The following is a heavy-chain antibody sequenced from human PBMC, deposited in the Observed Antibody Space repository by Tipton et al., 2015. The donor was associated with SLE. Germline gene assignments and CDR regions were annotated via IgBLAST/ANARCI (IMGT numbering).Heavy chain of an antibody. CDR2: IADTGSP. D-gene: IGHD4-23*01. V-gene: IGHV4-34*01. CDR1: GGSFSGSH. Sequence: TLSLTCAVYGGSFSGSHWTWIRQPPGQGLEWIGEIADTGSPNYNPSLKSRVTISLDTSNSQFSLILNSLTAADTAVYYCARGSFLRWPPGAYWSEGTLVTVSS. J-gene: IGHJ4*02. CDR3: ARGSFLRWPPGAY.